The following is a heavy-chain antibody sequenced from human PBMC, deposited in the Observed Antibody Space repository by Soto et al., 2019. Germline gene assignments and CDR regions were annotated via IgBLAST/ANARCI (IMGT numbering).Heavy chain of an antibody. V-gene: IGHV3-23*01. CDR2: LSGRGGSQ. CDR3: AKDLQDYGDYPRWFGP. J-gene: IGHJ5*02. CDR1: GFTFSSYA. D-gene: IGHD4-17*01. Sequence: GGSLRLSCAASGFTFSSYAMSWVRQSPGKGLEWVSALSGRGGSQNYADSVKGRFTISRDNSKNTLCLQMNSLKAEDTAVYYCAKDLQDYGDYPRWFGPWGQGTLGTVSS.